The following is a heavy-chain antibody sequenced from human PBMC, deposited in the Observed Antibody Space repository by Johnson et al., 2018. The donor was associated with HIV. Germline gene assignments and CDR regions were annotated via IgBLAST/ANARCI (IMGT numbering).Heavy chain of an antibody. Sequence: VQLVESGGGLIQPGGSLRLSCAASGFNVSSNYMSWVRQAPGKGLEWLSVIYSGGSTYHADADSVKGRFTISRDNSRNTLYLQMNSLRAEDTAVYYCAREGTNCVSPGAFDIWGQGTMVTVSS. J-gene: IGHJ3*02. CDR1: GFNVSSNY. CDR3: AREGTNCVSPGAFDI. V-gene: IGHV3-53*01. D-gene: IGHD2-8*01. CDR2: IYSGGST.